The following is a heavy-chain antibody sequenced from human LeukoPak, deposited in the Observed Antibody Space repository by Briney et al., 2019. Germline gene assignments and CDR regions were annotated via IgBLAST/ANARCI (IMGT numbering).Heavy chain of an antibody. Sequence: GGSLRLSCAASGFTFSSYGMHWVRQAPGKGLEWVSAISGSGGSTYYADSVKGRFTISRDNSKNTLYLQMNSLRAEDTAVYYCAKWDSSGYYSSYYYYYYYMDVWGKGTTVTVSS. CDR3: AKWDSSGYYSSYYYYYYYMDV. J-gene: IGHJ6*03. CDR2: ISGSGGST. CDR1: GFTFSSYG. D-gene: IGHD3-22*01. V-gene: IGHV3-23*01.